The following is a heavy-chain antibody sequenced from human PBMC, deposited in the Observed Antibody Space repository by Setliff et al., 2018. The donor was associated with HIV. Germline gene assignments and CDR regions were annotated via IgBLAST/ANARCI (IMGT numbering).Heavy chain of an antibody. CDR3: ARSGYCSGGSCQIYYYYYYYMDV. Sequence: PGGSLRLSCAASGFSVSNTYMNWVRQAPGKGLEWVSVIYSGGDTHYADSVKGRFTISRDNSKNTLYLQMNSLRAEDTAVYYCARSGYCSGGSCQIYYYYYYYMDVWGKGTTVTVSS. CDR1: GFSVSNTY. D-gene: IGHD2-15*01. J-gene: IGHJ6*03. CDR2: IYSGGDT. V-gene: IGHV3-53*05.